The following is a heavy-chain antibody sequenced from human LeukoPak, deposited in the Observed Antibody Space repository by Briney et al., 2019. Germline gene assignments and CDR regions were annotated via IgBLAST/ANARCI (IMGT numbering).Heavy chain of an antibody. Sequence: ASVKVSCKASGYTFTGYYMHWARQAPGQGLEWMGWINPNSGGTNYAQKFQGRVTMTRDTSISTAYMELSRLRSDDTAVYYCARAGRLYYGGNSEVLYFQHWGQGTLVTVSS. J-gene: IGHJ1*01. CDR1: GYTFTGYY. CDR2: INPNSGGT. V-gene: IGHV1-2*02. D-gene: IGHD4-23*01. CDR3: ARAGRLYYGGNSEVLYFQH.